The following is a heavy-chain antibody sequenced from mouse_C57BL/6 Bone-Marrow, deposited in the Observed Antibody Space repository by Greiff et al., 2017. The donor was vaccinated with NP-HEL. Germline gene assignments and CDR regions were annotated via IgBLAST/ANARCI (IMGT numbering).Heavy chain of an antibody. J-gene: IGHJ2*01. CDR2: ISSGSSTI. Sequence: EVKLMESGGGLVKPGGSLKLSCAASGFTFSDYGMHWVRQAPEKGLEWVAYISSGSSTIYYADTVKGRFTISRDNAKNTLFLQMTSLRSEDTAMYYCARGRLRKDFDYWGQGTTLTVSS. CDR3: ARGRLRKDFDY. D-gene: IGHD3-2*02. V-gene: IGHV5-17*01. CDR1: GFTFSDYG.